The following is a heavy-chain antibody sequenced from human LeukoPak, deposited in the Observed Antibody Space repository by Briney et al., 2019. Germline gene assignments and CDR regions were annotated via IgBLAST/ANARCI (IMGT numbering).Heavy chain of an antibody. J-gene: IGHJ3*02. V-gene: IGHV3-72*01. CDR3: SRDGGEGGNSAFDI. D-gene: IGHD3-16*01. CDR1: GFNFRDYI. Sequence: GGSLRIPCAASGFNFRDYILDLVRQAPGKGPEWVWRIRRGANSYTTEYAASVKGRFTISRDDSKNSLYLHMNGLKTEDTAVYHCSRDGGEGGNSAFDIWGQGTLVTVSS. CDR2: IRRGANSYTT.